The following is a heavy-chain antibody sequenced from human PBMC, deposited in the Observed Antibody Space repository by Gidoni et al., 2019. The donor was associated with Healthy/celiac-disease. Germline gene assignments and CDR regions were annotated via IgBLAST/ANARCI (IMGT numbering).Heavy chain of an antibody. Sequence: EVQLVESGGVVVQPGGSLRLSCAASGFTFDDYTMHWVRQAPGKGLEWVSLISWDGGSTYYADSVKGRFTISRDNSKNSLYLQMNSLRTEDTALYYCAKAYYYDSSGPFDYWGQGTLVTVSS. D-gene: IGHD3-22*01. CDR3: AKAYYYDSSGPFDY. V-gene: IGHV3-43*01. CDR2: ISWDGGST. CDR1: GFTFDDYT. J-gene: IGHJ4*02.